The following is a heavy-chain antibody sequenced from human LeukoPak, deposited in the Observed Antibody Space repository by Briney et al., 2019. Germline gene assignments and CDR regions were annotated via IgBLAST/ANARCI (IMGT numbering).Heavy chain of an antibody. J-gene: IGHJ4*02. CDR3: AREGSTVIGIVVFDY. V-gene: IGHV1-18*01. CDR2: ISAYNGNT. CDR1: GYTFTSYG. Sequence: ASVKVSCKASGYTFTSYGISWVRQAPGQGLEWMGWISAYNGNTNYAQKLQGRVTVTTDTSTSTAYMELRSLRSDDTAVYYCAREGSTVIGIVVFDYWGQGTLVTVSS. D-gene: IGHD3-22*01.